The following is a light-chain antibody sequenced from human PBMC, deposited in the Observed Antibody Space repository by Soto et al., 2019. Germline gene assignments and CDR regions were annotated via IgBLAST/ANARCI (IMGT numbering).Light chain of an antibody. CDR3: PQSYSTPYT. CDR1: QSISSY. J-gene: IGKJ2*01. CDR2: AAS. V-gene: IGKV1-39*01. Sequence: DIQMTQSPSSLSASVGDRVTITCRASQSISSYLNWYQQKPGKAPKLLIYAASSLQSGVPSRFSGSGSGTDFTLTISSLQPEDFATYYCPQSYSTPYTFGQGTKLEIK.